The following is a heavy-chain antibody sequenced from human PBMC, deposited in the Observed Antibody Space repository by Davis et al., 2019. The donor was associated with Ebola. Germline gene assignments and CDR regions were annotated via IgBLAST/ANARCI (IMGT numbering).Heavy chain of an antibody. CDR1: GYTFTSYG. CDR3: AREITMIVGGWFDP. CDR2: ISAYNGNT. Sequence: AASVKVSCKASGYTFTSYGISWVRQAPGQGLEWMGWISAYNGNTNYAQKLQGRVTMTTDTSTSTAYMELRSLRSDDTAVYYCAREITMIVGGWFDPWGQGTLVTVSS. D-gene: IGHD3-22*01. J-gene: IGHJ5*02. V-gene: IGHV1-18*04.